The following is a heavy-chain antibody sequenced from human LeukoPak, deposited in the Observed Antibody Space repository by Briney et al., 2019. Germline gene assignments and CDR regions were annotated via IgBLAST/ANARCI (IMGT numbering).Heavy chain of an antibody. V-gene: IGHV1-69*04. CDR3: ARSIGYCSGGSCLPGD. CDR1: GGTFSSYA. CDR2: IIPILGIA. D-gene: IGHD2-15*01. Sequence: SVKVSCKASGGTFSSYAISWVRQAPGQGLEWMGRIIPILGIANYAQKFQGRVTITADKSTSTAYMELSSLRSEDMAVYYCARSIGYCSGGSCLPGDWGQGTLVTASS. J-gene: IGHJ4*02.